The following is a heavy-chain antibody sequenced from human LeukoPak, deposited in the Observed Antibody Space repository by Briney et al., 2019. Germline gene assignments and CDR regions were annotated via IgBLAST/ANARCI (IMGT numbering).Heavy chain of an antibody. CDR3: ARENYYDRTDY. V-gene: IGHV3-48*01. D-gene: IGHD3-22*01. J-gene: IGHJ4*02. CDR1: GFTFSSYS. CDR2: ISSSSNTI. Sequence: GGSLRLSCAASGFTFSSYSLNWVRQAPGKGLEWVSYISSSSNTIYYADSVKGRFTISRDNAKNSLYLQMNSLRAEDTAVYYCARENYYDRTDYWGQGTLVTVSS.